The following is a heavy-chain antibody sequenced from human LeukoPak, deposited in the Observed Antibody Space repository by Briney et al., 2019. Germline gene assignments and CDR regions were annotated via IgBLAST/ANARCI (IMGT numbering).Heavy chain of an antibody. Sequence: SETLSLTCAVYGGSFSGYYWSWIRQPPGKGLEWIGEMNHSGSTNYNPSLKSRVTISVDMSKNQFSLKLSSVTAADTAVYYCARRGSATVDYYFDYWGQGTLVTVSS. CDR1: GGSFSGYY. J-gene: IGHJ4*02. D-gene: IGHD4-23*01. V-gene: IGHV4-34*01. CDR2: MNHSGST. CDR3: ARRGSATVDYYFDY.